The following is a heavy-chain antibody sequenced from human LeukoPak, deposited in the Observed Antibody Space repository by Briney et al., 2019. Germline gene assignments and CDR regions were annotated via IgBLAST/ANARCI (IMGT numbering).Heavy chain of an antibody. Sequence: GGSLRLSCAASGFNFSNYGMNWVRQAPGKGLEWVSYIISSSSPIYYADSVKGRFTISRDNAKNSLYLQMNSLRAEDTAVYYCARDNYFYYYMDVWGKGTTVTISS. J-gene: IGHJ6*03. CDR3: ARDNYFYYYMDV. CDR1: GFNFSNYG. V-gene: IGHV3-48*04. CDR2: IISSSSPI.